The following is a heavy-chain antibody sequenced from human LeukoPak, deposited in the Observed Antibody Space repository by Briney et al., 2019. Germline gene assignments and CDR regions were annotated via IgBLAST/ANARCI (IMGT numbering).Heavy chain of an antibody. CDR1: ASTFSCYV. D-gene: IGHD3-3*01. J-gene: IGHJ4*02. V-gene: IGHV3-23*01. CDR3: AKGEAHAFWSGYYFDY. Sequence: GGSLRLSCAASASTFSCYVMSWVRQAPGKGLEWISTIGGSGSTTYYADSIKGRFIISRDNSKNTLYLQMNSLRAEDTAVYYCAKGEAHAFWSGYYFDYWGQGTLVTVSS. CDR2: IGGSGSTT.